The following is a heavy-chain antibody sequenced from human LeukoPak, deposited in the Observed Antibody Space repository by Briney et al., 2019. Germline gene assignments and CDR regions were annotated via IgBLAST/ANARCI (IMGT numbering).Heavy chain of an antibody. Sequence: GGSLRLSCAASGFTFSSYAMSWVRQAPGKGLEWVSAISGSGGSTYYADSVKGWFTISRDNSKNTLYLQMNSLRAEDTAVYYCARTDGSGSPPNLDWFDPWGQGTLVTVSS. CDR3: ARTDGSGSPPNLDWFDP. D-gene: IGHD3-10*01. CDR2: ISGSGGST. J-gene: IGHJ5*02. CDR1: GFTFSSYA. V-gene: IGHV3-23*01.